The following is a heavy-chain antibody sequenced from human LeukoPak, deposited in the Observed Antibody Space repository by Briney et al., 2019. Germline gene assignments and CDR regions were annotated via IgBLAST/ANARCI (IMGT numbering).Heavy chain of an antibody. Sequence: SETLSLTCTVSGGSISSYYWSWIRQPPGKGLEWIGYIYYSGSTNYNPSLKSRVTISVDTSKNQFSLKLSSVTAADTAVYYCARWGAGCSSTSCYFRFDPWGQGTLVTVSS. CDR2: IYYSGST. CDR1: GGSISSYY. J-gene: IGHJ5*02. V-gene: IGHV4-59*01. D-gene: IGHD2-2*01. CDR3: ARWGAGCSSTSCYFRFDP.